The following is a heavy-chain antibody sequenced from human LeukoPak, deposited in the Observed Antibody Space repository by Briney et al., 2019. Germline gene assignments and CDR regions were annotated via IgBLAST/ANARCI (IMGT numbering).Heavy chain of an antibody. D-gene: IGHD3-16*01. CDR1: GFTFSSYA. CDR3: AKPARGLGIQYGLDT. V-gene: IGHV3-64D*06. J-gene: IGHJ5*02. Sequence: PGGSLRLSCSASGFTFSSYAMHWVRQSAGKGLEYADFVKGRFTISRDNSENTLYLQMTNLRPEDTAVYYCAKPARGLGIQYGLDTWGQGTQVTVSS.